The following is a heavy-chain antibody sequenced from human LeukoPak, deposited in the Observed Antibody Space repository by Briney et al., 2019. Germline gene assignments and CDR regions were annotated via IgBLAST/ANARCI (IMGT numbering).Heavy chain of an antibody. CDR2: ISGGGSTT. D-gene: IGHD3-22*01. CDR1: GFTFTTYA. CDR3: AKSPYYYDSSGYLSWDAFDI. V-gene: IGHV3-23*01. J-gene: IGHJ3*02. Sequence: PGGRLRLSCAASGFTFTTYAMSWVRQAPGKGLEWVSAISGGGSTTSYADSVKGRFTISRDNSKNILYLQMNSLRAEDTAVYYCAKSPYYYDSSGYLSWDAFDIWGQGTMVTVSS.